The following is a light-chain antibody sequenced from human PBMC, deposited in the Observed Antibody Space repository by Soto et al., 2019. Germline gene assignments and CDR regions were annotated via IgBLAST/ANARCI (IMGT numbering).Light chain of an antibody. J-gene: IGKJ1*01. CDR1: QSILYIYNNKNN. CDR3: QQYYSTPRT. V-gene: IGKV4-1*01. Sequence: DIVMTQSPDSLAVSLGERATIHCKSSQSILYIYNNKNNLAWYQQRPGQPPQLLVYGASTRKSGVPDRFSGSGSVTDFTLSISSLQAEDVAVYYCQQYYSTPRTFGQGTKVEIK. CDR2: GAS.